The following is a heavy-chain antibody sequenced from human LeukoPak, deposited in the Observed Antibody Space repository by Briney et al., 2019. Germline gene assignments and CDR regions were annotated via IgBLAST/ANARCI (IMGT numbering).Heavy chain of an antibody. CDR3: ARSSNWGYYYYMDV. V-gene: IGHV4-31*03. CDR2: IYYSGST. J-gene: IGHJ6*03. D-gene: IGHD7-27*01. CDR1: GGSISSGGYY. Sequence: SETLSLTCTVSGGSISSGGYYWSWIREHPGKGLEWIGYIYYSGSTYYNPSLKSRVTISVDTSKNQFSLKLSSVTAADTAAYYCARSSNWGYYYYMDVWGKGTTVTVSS.